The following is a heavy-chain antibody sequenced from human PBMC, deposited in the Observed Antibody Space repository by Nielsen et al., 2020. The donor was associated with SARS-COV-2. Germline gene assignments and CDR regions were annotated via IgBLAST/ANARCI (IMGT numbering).Heavy chain of an antibody. D-gene: IGHD1-1*01. CDR1: GFTFSSYG. CDR2: IWYDGSNK. CDR3: ARDDGFGTTYAFDI. V-gene: IGHV3-33*01. J-gene: IGHJ3*02. Sequence: GESLKISCAASGFTFSSYGMHWVRRAPGKGLEWVAVIWYDGSNKYYADSVKGRFTISRDNSKNTLYLQMNSLRAEDTAVYYCARDDGFGTTYAFDIWGQGTMVTVSS.